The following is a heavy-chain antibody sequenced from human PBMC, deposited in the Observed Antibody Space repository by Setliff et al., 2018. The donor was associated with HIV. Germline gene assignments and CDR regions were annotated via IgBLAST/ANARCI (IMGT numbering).Heavy chain of an antibody. V-gene: IGHV1-8*02. Sequence: ASVKVSCKTSGDTFTSYDINWVRQAAGHGLEWMGWMTPYSGNTGYAQKFQGRVSMTRNTSISTAYMELSSLRSEDTAVYYCAKGGYYDSTGYYYYYLYYLDEWGKGTTVTVSS. D-gene: IGHD3-22*01. CDR3: AKGGYYDSTGYYYYYLYYLDE. CDR1: GDTFTSYD. CDR2: MTPYSGNT. J-gene: IGHJ6*03.